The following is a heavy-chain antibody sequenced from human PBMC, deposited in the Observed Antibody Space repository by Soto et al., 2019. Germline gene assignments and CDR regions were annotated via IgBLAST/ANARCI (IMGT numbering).Heavy chain of an antibody. J-gene: IGHJ5*02. Sequence: QVQLQESGPGLVKPSGTLSLTCAVSGGSITSSNWWSWVRQPPGKGLEWIGETSHRGSTTYNPSLKXXVXIXXDKPKNQSSLKLRSVTAADTAVYYCARDGHSSGWSWGQGTLVTVSS. CDR1: GGSITSSNW. CDR2: TSHRGST. D-gene: IGHD6-19*01. CDR3: ARDGHSSGWS. V-gene: IGHV4-4*02.